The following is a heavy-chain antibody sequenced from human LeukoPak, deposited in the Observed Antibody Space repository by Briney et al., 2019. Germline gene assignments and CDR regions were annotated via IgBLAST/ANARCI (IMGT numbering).Heavy chain of an antibody. Sequence: SVKVSCKASGGTFSSYAISWVRQAPGQGLEWMGGIIPIFGTANYAQKFQGRVTITADESTSTAYMELSSLRSEDTAVYYCARAWWSLNWFDPWGQGTLVTVSS. D-gene: IGHD2-8*02. CDR1: GGTFSSYA. CDR2: IIPIFGTA. V-gene: IGHV1-69*01. CDR3: ARAWWSLNWFDP. J-gene: IGHJ5*02.